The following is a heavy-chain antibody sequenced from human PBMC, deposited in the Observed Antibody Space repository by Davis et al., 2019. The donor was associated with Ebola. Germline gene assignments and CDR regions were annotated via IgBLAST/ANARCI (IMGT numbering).Heavy chain of an antibody. V-gene: IGHV4-30-4*01. Sequence: SETLSLTCTVSGGSISSGDYYWSWIRQPPGKGLEWIGYIYYSGSTYYNPSLKSRVTISVDTSKNQFSLKLSSVTAADTAVYYCARILRYYYDSSGYSARAHFDYWGQGTLVTVSS. CDR1: GGSISSGDYY. CDR3: ARILRYYYDSSGYSARAHFDY. CDR2: IYYSGST. J-gene: IGHJ4*02. D-gene: IGHD3-22*01.